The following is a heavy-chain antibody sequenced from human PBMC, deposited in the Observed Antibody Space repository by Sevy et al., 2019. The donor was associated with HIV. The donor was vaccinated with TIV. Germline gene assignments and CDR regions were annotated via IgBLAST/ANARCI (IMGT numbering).Heavy chain of an antibody. J-gene: IGHJ4*02. D-gene: IGHD3-22*01. CDR3: ARHPYYVSSGYVDY. CDR2: ISSSSSTI. Sequence: GGSLRLSCAASGFSFSGYSMNWVRQAPGKGLEWVTYISSSSSTIYYADSVKGRFTISRDNAKNSLYLQMNSLRDEDTAVYYCARHPYYVSSGYVDYWGQGTLVTVSS. CDR1: GFSFSGYS. V-gene: IGHV3-48*02.